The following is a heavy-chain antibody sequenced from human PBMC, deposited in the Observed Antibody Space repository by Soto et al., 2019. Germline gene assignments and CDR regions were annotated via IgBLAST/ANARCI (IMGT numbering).Heavy chain of an antibody. CDR3: ANSWSDIVATIRSY. CDR1: GFTFSSYA. Sequence: GGSLRLSCAASGFTFSSYAMSWVRQAPGKGLEWVSAISGSGGSTYYADSVKGRFTISRDNSKNTLYLQMNSLRAEDTAVYYCANSWSDIVATIRSYWGQGTLVTVSS. J-gene: IGHJ4*02. D-gene: IGHD5-12*01. V-gene: IGHV3-23*01. CDR2: ISGSGGST.